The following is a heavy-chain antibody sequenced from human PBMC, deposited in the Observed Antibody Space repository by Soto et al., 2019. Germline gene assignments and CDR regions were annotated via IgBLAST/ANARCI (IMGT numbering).Heavy chain of an antibody. CDR1: GFTFTSYT. D-gene: IGHD2-2*01. V-gene: IGHV3-21*01. CDR3: AGGLLTAAIGFDY. J-gene: IGHJ4*02. CDR2: ISSDTKNI. Sequence: EVQLVESGGGLVKPGESLRLSCAVSGFTFTSYTMNWVRQAPGKGLEWVSSISSDTKNIYYADSMKGRFTVSRDNAKKSLYPQMNSLRAEDTAVYFRAGGLLTAAIGFDYWGQGTLVTVSS.